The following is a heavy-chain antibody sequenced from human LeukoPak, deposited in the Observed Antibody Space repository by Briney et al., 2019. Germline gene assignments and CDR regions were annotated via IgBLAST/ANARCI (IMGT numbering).Heavy chain of an antibody. CDR1: GYSFTTYG. V-gene: IGHV1-18*01. Sequence: ASVKVSCKASGYSFTTYGISWVRQAPGQGLEWMGWISANNNNTDNVQKLQGRVTMTTDTSTSTAYMELRSLRSDDTAVYYCARAGSSGPPGDYYYYYYMDVWGKGTTVTVSS. J-gene: IGHJ6*03. CDR2: ISANNNNT. CDR3: ARAGSSGPPGDYYYYYYMDV. D-gene: IGHD6-19*01.